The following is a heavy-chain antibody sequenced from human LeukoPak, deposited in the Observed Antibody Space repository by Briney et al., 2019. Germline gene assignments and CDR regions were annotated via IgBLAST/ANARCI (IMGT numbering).Heavy chain of an antibody. Sequence: GESLKISCKGSGYSFTSYWIGWVRQMPGKGLEWMGIIYPGDSDTRYSPSFQGQVTISADKSFSTAYLQWSSLKASDTAMYYCARVVVPANWYFDLWGRGTLVTVSS. CDR1: GYSFTSYW. CDR2: IYPGDSDT. D-gene: IGHD2-2*01. J-gene: IGHJ2*01. CDR3: ARVVVPANWYFDL. V-gene: IGHV5-51*01.